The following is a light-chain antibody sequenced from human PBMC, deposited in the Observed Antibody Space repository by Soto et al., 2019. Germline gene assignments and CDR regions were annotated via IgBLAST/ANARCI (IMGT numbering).Light chain of an antibody. CDR1: QGISSY. J-gene: IGKJ3*01. CDR2: AAS. V-gene: IGKV1-9*01. Sequence: IQLTQSPSSLSASVGDRVTITCQASQGISSYLAGYQQKPGKAPKLLIYAASTLQSGVPSRFSGSGSGTDFTLTISSLQPEDFAIYYCQQLNSYPLFGPGTKVDIK. CDR3: QQLNSYPL.